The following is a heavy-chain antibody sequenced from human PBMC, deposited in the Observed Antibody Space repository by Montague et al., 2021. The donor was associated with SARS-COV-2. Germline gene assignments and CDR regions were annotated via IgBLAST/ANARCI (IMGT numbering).Heavy chain of an antibody. CDR3: ASQPIPVTGSGEFDY. CDR1: GSSISSETHH. J-gene: IGHJ4*02. Sequence: SEILSLTCTVSGSSISSETHHWGWIRQPPGKGLEWIGSIFYSGSTYYNSSLKSRVSISVDTSKNQFSLRLRSVTAADTAVYYCASQPIPVTGSGEFDYWGPGTLVTVSS. V-gene: IGHV4-39*01. CDR2: IFYSGST. D-gene: IGHD6-19*01.